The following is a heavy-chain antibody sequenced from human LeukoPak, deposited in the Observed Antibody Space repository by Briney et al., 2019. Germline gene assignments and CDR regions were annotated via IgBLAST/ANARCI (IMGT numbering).Heavy chain of an antibody. CDR2: INPNSGGT. J-gene: IGHJ4*02. Sequence: ASVKVSCKASGYTFTGYYVHWVRQAPGQGLEWMGWINPNSGGTNYAQKFQGRVTMTRDTSISTAYMKLSRLRSDDTAVYYCAREQWELYFDYWGQGTLVTVSS. V-gene: IGHV1-2*02. CDR3: AREQWELYFDY. D-gene: IGHD1-26*01. CDR1: GYTFTGYY.